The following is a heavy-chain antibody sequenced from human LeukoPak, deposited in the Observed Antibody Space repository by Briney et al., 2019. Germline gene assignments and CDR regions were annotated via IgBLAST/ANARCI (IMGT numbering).Heavy chain of an antibody. V-gene: IGHV4-34*01. D-gene: IGHD2-2*01. CDR3: ARGLSRTPPGGY. CDR2: INHSGST. Sequence: SETLSLTCAVYRGSFSGYYWSWIRQPPGKGLEWIGEINHSGSTNYNPSLKSRVTISVDTSKNQFSLKLNPVTAADTAVYYCARGLSRTPPGGYWGQGTLVTVSS. CDR1: RGSFSGYY. J-gene: IGHJ4*02.